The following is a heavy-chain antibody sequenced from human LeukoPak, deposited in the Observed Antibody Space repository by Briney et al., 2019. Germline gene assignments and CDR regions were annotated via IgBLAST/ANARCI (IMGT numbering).Heavy chain of an antibody. J-gene: IGHJ5*02. CDR1: GGTFSSYA. V-gene: IGHV1-69*05. CDR2: IIPIFGTA. CDR3: ARVLIGSSWPNHWFDP. Sequence: SVKVSCKASGGTFSSYAISWVRQAPGQGLEWMGRIIPIFGTANYAQKFQGRVTITTDESTSTAYMELSSLRSEDTAVYYCARVLIGSSWPNHWFDPWGQGTLVTVSS. D-gene: IGHD6-13*01.